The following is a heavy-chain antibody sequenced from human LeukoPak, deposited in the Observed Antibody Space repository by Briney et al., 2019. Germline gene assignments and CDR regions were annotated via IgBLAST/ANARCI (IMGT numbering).Heavy chain of an antibody. CDR3: ARDYYDSSGYGDY. D-gene: IGHD3-22*01. J-gene: IGHJ4*02. CDR2: IYHSGST. Sequence: PSETLSLTCAVSGYSISSGYCWGWIRQPPGKGLEWIGSIYHSGSTYYNPSLKSRVTISVDTSKNQFSLKLSSVTAADTAVYYCARDYYDSSGYGDYWGQGTLVTVSS. CDR1: GYSISSGYC. V-gene: IGHV4-38-2*02.